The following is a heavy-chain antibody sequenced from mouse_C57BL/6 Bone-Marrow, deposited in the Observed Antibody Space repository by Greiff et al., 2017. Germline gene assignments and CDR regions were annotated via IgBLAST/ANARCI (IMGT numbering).Heavy chain of an antibody. CDR3: ARPLRSYAMDY. V-gene: IGHV1-81*01. CDR1: GYTFTSYG. CDR2: IYPRSGNT. J-gene: IGHJ4*01. Sequence: QVQLQQSGAELARPGASVKLSCKASGYTFTSYGISWVKQRTGQGLEWIGEIYPRSGNTYYNEKFKGKATLTADKSSSTAYMELRSLTSVDSAVYFCARPLRSYAMDYWGQGTSVTVSS. D-gene: IGHD1-1*01.